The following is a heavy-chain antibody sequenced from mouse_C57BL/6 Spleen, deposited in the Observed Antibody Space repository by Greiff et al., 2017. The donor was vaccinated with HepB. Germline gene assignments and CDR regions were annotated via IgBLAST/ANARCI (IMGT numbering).Heavy chain of an antibody. CDR2: IYPGDGDT. D-gene: IGHD1-1*01. CDR3: ARFGSSYVDY. CDR1: GYAFSSYW. J-gene: IGHJ2*01. V-gene: IGHV1-80*01. Sequence: QVHVKQSGAELVKPGASVKISCKASGYAFSSYWMNWVKQRPGKGLEWIGQIYPGDGDTNYNGKFKGKATLTADKSSSTAYMQLSSLTSEDSAVYFCARFGSSYVDYWGQGTTLTVSS.